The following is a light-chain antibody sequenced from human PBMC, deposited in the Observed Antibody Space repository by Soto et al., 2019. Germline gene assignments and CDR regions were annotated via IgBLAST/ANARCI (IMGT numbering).Light chain of an antibody. CDR2: DTN. CDR1: GSNIGNNF. Sequence: QSVLTQPPSVSAAPGQKVTISCSGSGSNIGNNFVCWYRQFPGTAPKLLIYDTNRRPSGIPDRFSDSKSGTSATLDITGLQTGDEADYYCATWDNSLTAEVFGGGTKVTVL. V-gene: IGLV1-51*01. CDR3: ATWDNSLTAEV. J-gene: IGLJ3*02.